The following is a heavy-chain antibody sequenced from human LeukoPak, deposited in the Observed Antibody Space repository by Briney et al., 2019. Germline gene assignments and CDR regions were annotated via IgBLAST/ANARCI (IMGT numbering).Heavy chain of an antibody. CDR3: ARGTITIFGVVAIAFDY. CDR2: IYHSGST. Sequence: PSQTRSLTCTVSGGSISSGGYYWSWIRQPPGKGLEWIGYIYHSGSTYYNPSLKSRVTISVDRSKNQFSLKLSSVTAADTAVYYCARGTITIFGVVAIAFDYWGQGTLVTVSS. J-gene: IGHJ4*02. V-gene: IGHV4-30-2*01. CDR1: GGSISSGGYY. D-gene: IGHD3-3*01.